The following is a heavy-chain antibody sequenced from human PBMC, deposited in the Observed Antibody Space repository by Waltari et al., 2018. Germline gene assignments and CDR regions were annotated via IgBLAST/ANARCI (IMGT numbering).Heavy chain of an antibody. D-gene: IGHD3-10*01. Sequence: QVQLQQWGAGLLKPSETLSLTCAVYGGSFSSYYWNWIRQSPGKGLEWIGEINHTGASNYNPSLKSRVTISLDTSKNQFSLKLSSVTAADTAVYYCAMGPASYYPDLSYWGQGTLVTVSS. CDR3: AMGPASYYPDLSY. V-gene: IGHV4-34*01. J-gene: IGHJ4*02. CDR2: INHTGAS. CDR1: GGSFSSYY.